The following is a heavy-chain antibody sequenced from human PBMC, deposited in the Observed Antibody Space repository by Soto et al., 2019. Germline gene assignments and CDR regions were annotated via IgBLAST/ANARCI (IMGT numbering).Heavy chain of an antibody. CDR3: ARSLRAVAGTDFDY. CDR2: INPNSGGT. Sequence: ASVKVSCKASGYTFTGYYMRWVRQAPGQGLEWMGWINPNSGGTNYAQKFQGWVTMTRDTSISTAYMELSRLRSDDTAVYYCARSLRAVAGTDFDYWGQGTLVTVSS. CDR1: GYTFTGYY. D-gene: IGHD6-19*01. V-gene: IGHV1-2*04. J-gene: IGHJ4*02.